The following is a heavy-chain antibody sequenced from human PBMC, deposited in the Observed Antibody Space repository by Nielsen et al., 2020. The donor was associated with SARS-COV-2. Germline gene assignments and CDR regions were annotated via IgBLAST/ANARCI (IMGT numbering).Heavy chain of an antibody. D-gene: IGHD3-22*01. CDR3: ARAATWIVVVSPFDY. J-gene: IGHJ4*02. Sequence: GGSLRLSCAVSGFTFSSYAMHWVRQAPGKRLEWMAVISDDGKNEYYADSVKGRFTISRDISKNTLYLQMNSLRAEDTAVYYCARAATWIVVVSPFDYWGQGTLVTVSS. CDR1: GFTFSSYA. V-gene: IGHV3-30*04. CDR2: ISDDGKNE.